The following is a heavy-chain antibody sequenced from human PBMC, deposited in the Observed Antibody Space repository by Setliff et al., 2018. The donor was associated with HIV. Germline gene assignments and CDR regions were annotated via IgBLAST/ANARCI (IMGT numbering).Heavy chain of an antibody. J-gene: IGHJ4*02. V-gene: IGHV6-1*01. Sequence: SQTLSLTCAISGDSVSSNTAAWNWVRQSPSRGLEWLGRTYYRSKWYNDYAVSVKGRITINPDTSKNQFSLQLNSVTPEDTAIYFCARALSYGSGTYSAAGFWGQGTLVTVSS. D-gene: IGHD3-10*01. CDR3: ARALSYGSGTYSAAGF. CDR2: TYYRSKWYN. CDR1: GDSVSSNTAA.